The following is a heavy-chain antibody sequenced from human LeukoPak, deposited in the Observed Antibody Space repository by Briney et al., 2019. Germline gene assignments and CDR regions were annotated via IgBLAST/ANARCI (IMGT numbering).Heavy chain of an antibody. D-gene: IGHD3-10*01. CDR3: AKGTERYREVSSFDS. V-gene: IGHV3-23*01. CDR1: GFTFNTFT. Sequence: PGGSLRLSCAASGFTFNTFTMNWVRQAPGKGLEWVSAINRGGDGTYYADFVQGRFTIPRDNSENTLYLQMNSLRPEDTATYYCAKGTERYREVSSFDSWGQGTQVTVSS. J-gene: IGHJ4*02. CDR2: INRGGDGT.